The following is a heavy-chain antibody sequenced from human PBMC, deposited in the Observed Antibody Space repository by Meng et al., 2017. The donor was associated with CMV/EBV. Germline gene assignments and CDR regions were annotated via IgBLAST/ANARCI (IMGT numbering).Heavy chain of an antibody. Sequence: SLKISCAASGFTFDDYAMHWVRQAPGKGLEWVSGISWNSGSIGYADSVKDRFTISRDNAKNSLYLQMNSLRAEDTALYYCAKGIAAAVPNWFDPWGQGTLVTVSS. V-gene: IGHV3-9*01. CDR3: AKGIAAAVPNWFDP. CDR2: ISWNSGSI. J-gene: IGHJ5*02. CDR1: GFTFDDYA. D-gene: IGHD6-13*01.